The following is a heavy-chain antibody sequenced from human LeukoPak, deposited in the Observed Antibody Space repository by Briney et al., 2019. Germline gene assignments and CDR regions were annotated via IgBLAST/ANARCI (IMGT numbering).Heavy chain of an antibody. J-gene: IGHJ6*02. CDR1: GFAVSSNY. CDR2: IYSGGST. CDR3: ARDPSFSVPYYYYGMDV. D-gene: IGHD3-10*01. V-gene: IGHV3-53*01. Sequence: PGGSLTLSCAASGFAVSSNYMSWVRQTPGKGLEWVSVIYSGGSTYYADSVKGRFTISRDNSKNTLYLQMNSLRAEDTAVYFCARDPSFSVPYYYYGMDVWGQGTTVTVSS.